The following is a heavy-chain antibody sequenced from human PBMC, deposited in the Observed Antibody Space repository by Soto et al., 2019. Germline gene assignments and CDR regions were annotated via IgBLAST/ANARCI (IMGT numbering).Heavy chain of an antibody. CDR2: ISSSSYI. V-gene: IGHV3-21*01. CDR3: ARVGRGSAFDI. J-gene: IGHJ3*02. Sequence: EVQLVESGGGLVKPGGSLRLSCAASGFTFSSYSMNWVRQAPGKGLEWVSSISSSSYIYYADSVKGRFTISRDNAKNSLYLQMNSLRAEDTAVYYCARVGRGSAFDIWGQGTMVTVSS. D-gene: IGHD2-15*01. CDR1: GFTFSSYS.